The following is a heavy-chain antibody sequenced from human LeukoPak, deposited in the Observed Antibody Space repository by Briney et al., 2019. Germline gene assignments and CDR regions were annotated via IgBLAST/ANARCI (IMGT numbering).Heavy chain of an antibody. CDR1: GYTFTGYY. Sequence: ASVKVSCKASGYTFTGYYMHWVRQAPGQGLEWMGWINPNSGGTNYAQKFQGRVTMTRDTSISTAYMELSRLRSDDTAVYYCARERVAAPENAFDIWGQGTMVTVSS. D-gene: IGHD6-25*01. J-gene: IGHJ3*02. CDR3: ARERVAAPENAFDI. CDR2: INPNSGGT. V-gene: IGHV1-2*02.